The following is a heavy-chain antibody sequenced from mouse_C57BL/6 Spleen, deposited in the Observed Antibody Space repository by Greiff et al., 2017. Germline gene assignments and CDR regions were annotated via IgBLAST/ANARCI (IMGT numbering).Heavy chain of an antibody. V-gene: IGHV14-3*01. CDR3: ARSGDYGYGDDAMDY. D-gene: IGHD2-2*01. J-gene: IGHJ4*01. Sequence: VQLQQSVAELVRPGASVKLSCTASGFNIKNTYMHWVKQRPEQGLEWIGRIDPANGNTKYAPKFQGKATITADPSSNTAYLQLSCLTSEDTTIYYCARSGDYGYGDDAMDYWGQGTSVTVSS. CDR2: IDPANGNT. CDR1: GFNIKNTY.